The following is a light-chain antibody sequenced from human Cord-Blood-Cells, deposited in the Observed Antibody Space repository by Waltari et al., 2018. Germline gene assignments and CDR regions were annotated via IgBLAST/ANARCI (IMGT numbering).Light chain of an antibody. V-gene: IGKV1D-13*01. Sequence: AIQLTQSPSSLSVSVGDRVTITCRASQGISSALAWYQQKPGKAPKLLIYYASSLERGVPSRFTGSGSGTDFTLTISSLQPEDFATYYCQQFNNYPLTFGGGTKVEIK. CDR1: QGISSA. J-gene: IGKJ4*01. CDR3: QQFNNYPLT. CDR2: YAS.